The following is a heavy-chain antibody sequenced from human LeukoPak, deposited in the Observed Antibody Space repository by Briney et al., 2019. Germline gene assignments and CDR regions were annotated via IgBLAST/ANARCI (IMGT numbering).Heavy chain of an antibody. D-gene: IGHD5-24*01. J-gene: IGHJ4*02. CDR1: GLTFSSYE. V-gene: IGHV3-48*03. Sequence: GGSLRLSCAASGLTFSSYEMNWVRQAPGKGLEWVSYISSSGSTIYYADSVKGRFTISRDNAKNSLYLQMNSLRAEDTAVYYCAGVEMAIGPFDYWGQGTLVTVSS. CDR2: ISSSGSTI. CDR3: AGVEMAIGPFDY.